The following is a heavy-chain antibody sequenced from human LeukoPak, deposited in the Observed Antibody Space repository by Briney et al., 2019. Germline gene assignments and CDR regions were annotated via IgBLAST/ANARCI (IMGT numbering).Heavy chain of an antibody. Sequence: SETLSLTCTVSGGSISSGSYYWSWLRQPAGKGLEWIGRIYTSGSTNYNPSLKSRVTISVDTSKNQFSLKLSSVTAADTAVYYCARAFLGGYCSSTSCPNYFDYWGQGTLVTVSS. D-gene: IGHD2-2*01. CDR1: GGSISSGSYY. CDR3: ARAFLGGYCSSTSCPNYFDY. J-gene: IGHJ4*02. V-gene: IGHV4-61*02. CDR2: IYTSGST.